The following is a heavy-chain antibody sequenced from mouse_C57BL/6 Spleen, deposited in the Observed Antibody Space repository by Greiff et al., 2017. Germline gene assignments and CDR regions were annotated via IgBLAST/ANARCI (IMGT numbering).Heavy chain of an antibody. CDR2: IDPSDSYT. CDR3: ARGTTGYFDV. J-gene: IGHJ1*03. Sequence: VQLQQPGAELVMPGASVKLSCKASGYTFTSYWMHWVKQRPGQGLEWIGEIDPSDSYTNYNQKFKGKSTLTVDKSSSTAYMQLSSLTSEDSAVYYCARGTTGYFDVWGTGTTVTVSS. D-gene: IGHD3-1*01. V-gene: IGHV1-69*01. CDR1: GYTFTSYW.